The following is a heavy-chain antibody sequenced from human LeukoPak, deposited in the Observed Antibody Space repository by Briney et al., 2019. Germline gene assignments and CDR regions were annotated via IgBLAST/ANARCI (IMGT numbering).Heavy chain of an antibody. CDR1: GFTFSSYW. V-gene: IGHV3-74*01. D-gene: IGHD3-22*01. CDR3: ARDLQAYYYDSSGYL. CDR2: INTDGSST. J-gene: IGHJ4*02. Sequence: GGSLRLSCAASGFTFSSYWMHWVRQAPGKGLAWVSRINTDGSSTSYADSVKGRFTISRDNAKNTLYLQMNSLRAEDTAVYYCARDLQAYYYDSSGYLWGQGTLVTVSS.